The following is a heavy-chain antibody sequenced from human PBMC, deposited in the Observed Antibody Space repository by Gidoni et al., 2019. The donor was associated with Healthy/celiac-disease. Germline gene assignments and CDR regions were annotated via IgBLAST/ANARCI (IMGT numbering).Heavy chain of an antibody. Sequence: QVQLVESGGGLVKPGGSLRLPCAASGFTFSDYYMSWIRQAPGKGLEWVSYISSSSSYTNYADSVKGRFTISRDNAKNSLYLQMNSLRAEDTAVYYCARLERIETYYFDYWGQGTLVTVSS. CDR2: ISSSSSYT. V-gene: IGHV3-11*05. D-gene: IGHD2-15*01. CDR3: ARLERIETYYFDY. J-gene: IGHJ4*02. CDR1: GFTFSDYY.